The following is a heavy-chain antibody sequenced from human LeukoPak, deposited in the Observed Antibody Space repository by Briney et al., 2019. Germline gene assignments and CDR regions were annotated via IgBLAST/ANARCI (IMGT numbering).Heavy chain of an antibody. V-gene: IGHV3-33*01. CDR1: GFTFSSYG. D-gene: IGHD3-3*01. J-gene: IGHJ6*03. CDR3: AGEVTEWLSYYYYYMDV. Sequence: PGGSLRLSCAASGFTFSSYGMHWVRQAPGKGLEWVAVIWYDGSNKYYADSVKGRFTISRDNSKNTLYLQMNSLRAEDTAVYYCAGEVTEWLSYYYYYMDVWGKGTTVTVSS. CDR2: IWYDGSNK.